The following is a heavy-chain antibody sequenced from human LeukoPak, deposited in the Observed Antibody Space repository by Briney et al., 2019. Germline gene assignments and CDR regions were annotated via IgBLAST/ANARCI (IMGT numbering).Heavy chain of an antibody. CDR1: GFTFSSYS. Sequence: GGSLRLSCAASGFTFSSYSMNWVRQAPGKGLEWVSYISSSSSTIYYADSVKGRFTISRDNAKNSLYLQMNSLRAEDTAVYYCAKLDGYSYGLMAKFDYWGQGTLVTVSS. J-gene: IGHJ4*02. CDR2: ISSSSSTI. D-gene: IGHD5-18*01. CDR3: AKLDGYSYGLMAKFDY. V-gene: IGHV3-48*01.